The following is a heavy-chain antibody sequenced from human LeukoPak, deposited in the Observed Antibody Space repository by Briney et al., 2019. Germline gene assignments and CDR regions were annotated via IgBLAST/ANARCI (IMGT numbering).Heavy chain of an antibody. CDR1: GYTFTGYY. Sequence: GASVKVSCKASGYTFTGYYMHWVRQAPGQGLEWMGWINPNSGGTDYAQKFQGRVTMTRDTSISTAYMELRSLRSDDTAVYYCARDHLVLRFLEWPSHGYYMDVWGKGTTVTISS. V-gene: IGHV1-2*02. CDR2: INPNSGGT. CDR3: ARDHLVLRFLEWPSHGYYMDV. D-gene: IGHD3-3*01. J-gene: IGHJ6*03.